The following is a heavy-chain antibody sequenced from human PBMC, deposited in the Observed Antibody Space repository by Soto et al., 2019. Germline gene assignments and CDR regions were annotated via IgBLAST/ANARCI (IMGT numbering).Heavy chain of an antibody. V-gene: IGHV4-39*01. Sequence: PSETQSLTCTVSGGSISSSSYYWGWIRQPPGKGLEWIGSIYYSGSTYYNPSLKSRVTISVDTSKNQFSLKLSSVTAADTAVYYCASHSSRPDAEYFQHWGQGTLVTVSS. CDR3: ASHSSRPDAEYFQH. CDR2: IYYSGST. J-gene: IGHJ1*01. D-gene: IGHD6-13*01. CDR1: GGSISSSSYY.